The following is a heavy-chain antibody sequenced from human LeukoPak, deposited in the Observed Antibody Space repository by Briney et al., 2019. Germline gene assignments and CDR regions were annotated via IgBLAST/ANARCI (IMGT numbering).Heavy chain of an antibody. CDR2: IIPIFGTA. V-gene: IGHV1-69*05. D-gene: IGHD5-12*01. Sequence: SVKVSCKASGGTFSSYAISWVRQAPGQGLEWMGGIIPIFGTANYAQKFQGRVTITTDESTSTAYMELSSLRSEDTAVYYCAKDLVGYSGYDFIDYWGQGTLVTVSS. CDR1: GGTFSSYA. CDR3: AKDLVGYSGYDFIDY. J-gene: IGHJ4*02.